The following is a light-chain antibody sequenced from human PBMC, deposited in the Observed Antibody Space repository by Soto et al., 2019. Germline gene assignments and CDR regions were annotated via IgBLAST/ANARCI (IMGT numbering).Light chain of an antibody. CDR1: ESVHIN. CDR2: GAS. Sequence: ERVLTQSPATLTVSPREGVTLXXRASESVHINLAWYQQKPGQAPRXLIYGASTRATDMPGTFSGRGSGTEFTLTISSLQSEDFAVYYCQQYKNWPLTFGQGTKVDIK. CDR3: QQYKNWPLT. V-gene: IGKV3-15*01. J-gene: IGKJ1*01.